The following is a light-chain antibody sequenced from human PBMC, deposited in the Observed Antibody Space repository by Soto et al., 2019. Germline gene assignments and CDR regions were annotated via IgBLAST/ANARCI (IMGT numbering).Light chain of an antibody. CDR1: QGISNS. J-gene: IGKJ1*01. Sequence: DIQMTQSPSSLSAPVGDRVTITCRASQGISNSLAWYQQKPGKVPKVLIYDASTLHSGVPSRFSGSGSGTDFTLTINNFQPEDAATYYCQMYFTAPETFGQGTKVEVK. CDR3: QMYFTAPET. V-gene: IGKV1-27*01. CDR2: DAS.